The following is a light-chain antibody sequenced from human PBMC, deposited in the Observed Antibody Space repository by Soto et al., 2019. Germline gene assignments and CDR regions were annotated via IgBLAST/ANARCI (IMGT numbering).Light chain of an antibody. CDR1: SSHVGAYNF. J-gene: IGLJ1*01. V-gene: IGLV2-14*03. CDR3: SAYTVSRTYV. CDR2: NVY. Sequence: QSVLTQPASVSGSPGQSITISCTGTSSHVGAYNFVSWHQQHPGKAPKLMIYNVYDRPSGISYRFSGSKSGNTASLTISGLQGEDEADYYCSAYTVSRTYVFGTGTKVTVL.